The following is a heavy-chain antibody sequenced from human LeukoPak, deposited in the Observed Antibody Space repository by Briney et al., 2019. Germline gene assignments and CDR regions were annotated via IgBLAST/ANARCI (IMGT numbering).Heavy chain of an antibody. D-gene: IGHD6-13*01. CDR1: GASISSGGYY. CDR2: IYDSGST. Sequence: SETLSLTCTVSGASISSGGYYWGWIRQPPGKGLEWIGYIYDSGSTNNNPSLKSRVTISVDTSKNQFSLKLSSVTAADTAVYYCARDLLSSSWVYFQHWGQGTLVTVSS. V-gene: IGHV4-61*08. J-gene: IGHJ1*01. CDR3: ARDLLSSSWVYFQH.